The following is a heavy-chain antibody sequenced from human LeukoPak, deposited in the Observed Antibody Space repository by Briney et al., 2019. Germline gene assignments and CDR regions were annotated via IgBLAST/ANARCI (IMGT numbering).Heavy chain of an antibody. Sequence: SVKVSCKASGGTFSSYAISWVRQAPGQGLEWMGRIIPILGIANYAQKFQGRVTITADKSTSTAYMELSSLRSEDTAVYYCARRTRPENAPFVYWGQGTLVTVSS. CDR3: ARRTRPENAPFVY. CDR1: GGTFSSYA. V-gene: IGHV1-69*04. CDR2: IIPILGIA. D-gene: IGHD1-1*01. J-gene: IGHJ4*02.